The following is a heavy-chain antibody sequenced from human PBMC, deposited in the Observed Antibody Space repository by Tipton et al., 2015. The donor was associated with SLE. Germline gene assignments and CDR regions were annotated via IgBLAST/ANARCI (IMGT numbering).Heavy chain of an antibody. Sequence: SLRLSCAASGFTVSSNYMSWVRQAPGKGLEWVANIKQDGSEKYYVDSVKGRFTISRDNAKNSLYLQMNSLRAEDTAVYYCASAGRAVAGTIFDYWGQGTLVTVSS. CDR2: IKQDGSEK. J-gene: IGHJ4*02. CDR1: GFTVSSNY. V-gene: IGHV3-7*05. CDR3: ASAGRAVAGTIFDY. D-gene: IGHD6-19*01.